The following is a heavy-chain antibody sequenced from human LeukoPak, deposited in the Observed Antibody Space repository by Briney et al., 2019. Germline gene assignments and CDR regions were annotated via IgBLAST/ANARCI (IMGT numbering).Heavy chain of an antibody. Sequence: GESLQISCKGSGYSFTSYWIGWVRQMPGKGLEWMGIIYPGDSDTRYSPSFQGQVTISADKSISTAYLQWSSLKASDTAMYYCARQGKIAVAGPDYWGQGTLVTVSS. D-gene: IGHD6-19*01. CDR3: ARQGKIAVAGPDY. J-gene: IGHJ4*02. V-gene: IGHV5-51*01. CDR1: GYSFTSYW. CDR2: IYPGDSDT.